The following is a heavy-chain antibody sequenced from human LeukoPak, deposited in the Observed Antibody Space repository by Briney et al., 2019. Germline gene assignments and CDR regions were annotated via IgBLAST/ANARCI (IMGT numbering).Heavy chain of an antibody. D-gene: IGHD3-10*02. Sequence: PGGSLRLSCAAFGFTFSSYGMSWVRQAPGKGLEWVSAISGSGGSTYYADSVKGRFTISRDNAKNSLYLQMNSLRAEDTAVYYCAELGITMIGGVWGKGTTVTISS. J-gene: IGHJ6*04. V-gene: IGHV3-23*01. CDR2: ISGSGGST. CDR1: GFTFSSYG. CDR3: AELGITMIGGV.